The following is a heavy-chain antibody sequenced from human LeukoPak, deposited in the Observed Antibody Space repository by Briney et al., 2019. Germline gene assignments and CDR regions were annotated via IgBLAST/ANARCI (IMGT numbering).Heavy chain of an antibody. V-gene: IGHV1-18*01. CDR2: ISAYNGNT. CDR3: ARWEATMEQGYFDY. CDR1: GYTFTSYG. J-gene: IGHJ4*02. Sequence: GASVKVSCKASGYTFTSYGISWVRQAPGQGLEWMGWISAYNGNTNYAQKLQGRVTMTTDTSTCTAYMELRSLRSDDTAVCYCARWEATMEQGYFDYWGQGTLVTVSS. D-gene: IGHD3-10*01.